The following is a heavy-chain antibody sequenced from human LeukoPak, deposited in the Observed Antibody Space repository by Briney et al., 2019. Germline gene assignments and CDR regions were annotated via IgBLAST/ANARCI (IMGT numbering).Heavy chain of an antibody. CDR1: GFTFSSYA. D-gene: IGHD1-26*01. Sequence: PGGPLRLSCAASGFTFSSYAMHWVRQAPGKGLEYVSAISSNGGSTYYANSVKGRFTISRDNSKNTLYLQMNSLRAEDTAVYYCARERSGSYYDYWGQGTLVTVSS. J-gene: IGHJ4*02. CDR2: ISSNGGST. CDR3: ARERSGSYYDY. V-gene: IGHV3-64*01.